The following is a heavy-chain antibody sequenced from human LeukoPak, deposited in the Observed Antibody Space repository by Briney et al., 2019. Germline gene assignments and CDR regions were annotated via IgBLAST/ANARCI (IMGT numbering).Heavy chain of an antibody. CDR1: GGTLSSYA. Sequence: SVKVSCKASGGTLSSYAISWVRQAPGQGLEWMGGIIPIFGTANYAQKFQGRVTITADESTSTAYMELSSLRSEDTAVYYCASKHDSSGYTLGGWGQGTLVTVSS. D-gene: IGHD3-22*01. CDR2: IIPIFGTA. V-gene: IGHV1-69*13. CDR3: ASKHDSSGYTLGG. J-gene: IGHJ4*02.